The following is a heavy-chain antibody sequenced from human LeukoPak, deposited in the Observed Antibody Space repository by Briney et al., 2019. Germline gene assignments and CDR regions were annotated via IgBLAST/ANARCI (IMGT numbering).Heavy chain of an antibody. J-gene: IGHJ3*02. D-gene: IGHD3-10*01. V-gene: IGHV4-4*07. CDR2: IYTSGGT. CDR3: ARASGSVSI. Sequence: PSETLSLTCTISGGSISNYYWSWIRQPAGKGLGWIGRIYTSGGTNYNPSLKSRVTMSVDTSKNQFSLKLNSVTAADTAVYYCARASGSVSIWGQGTMVSVSS. CDR1: GGSISNYY.